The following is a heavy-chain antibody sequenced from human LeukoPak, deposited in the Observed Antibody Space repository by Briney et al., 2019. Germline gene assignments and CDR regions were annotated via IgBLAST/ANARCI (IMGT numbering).Heavy chain of an antibody. CDR3: AKDADSIVGAQIDY. D-gene: IGHD1-26*01. Sequence: PGRSLRLSCAASGFTFDDYAMHWVRQPPGKGLEWVSGISWNSDRMDYADSVNGRFTISRDNTKSSLYLQMNSLRAEDTALYYCAKDADSIVGAQIDYWGQGTLVIVSS. J-gene: IGHJ4*02. CDR2: ISWNSDRM. CDR1: GFTFDDYA. V-gene: IGHV3-9*01.